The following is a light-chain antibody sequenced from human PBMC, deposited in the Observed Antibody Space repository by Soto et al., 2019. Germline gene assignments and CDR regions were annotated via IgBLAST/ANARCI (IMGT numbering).Light chain of an antibody. CDR1: QSVSSY. Sequence: EILLTQSPATLCLSAGGRATLSCRASQSVSSYLAWYQQKPGQAPRLLIYDASNRATGIPARFSGSGSGTDFTLTISSLEPEDFAVYYCQQRSKWPRNTFGQGTRLEIK. CDR2: DAS. J-gene: IGKJ5*01. CDR3: QQRSKWPRNT. V-gene: IGKV3-11*01.